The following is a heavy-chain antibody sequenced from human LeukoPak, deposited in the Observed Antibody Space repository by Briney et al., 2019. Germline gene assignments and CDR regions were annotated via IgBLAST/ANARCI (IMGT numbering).Heavy chain of an antibody. V-gene: IGHV4-34*01. J-gene: IGHJ4*02. CDR1: GGSFSCYY. D-gene: IGHD3-22*01. Sequence: SETLSLTCAVYGGSFSCYYWSWIRQPPGKGLEWIGEINHSGSTNYNPSLKSRVTISVDTSKNQFSLKLSSVTAADTAVYYCARDYYDSSGYYLDYWGQGTLVTVSS. CDR2: INHSGST. CDR3: ARDYYDSSGYYLDY.